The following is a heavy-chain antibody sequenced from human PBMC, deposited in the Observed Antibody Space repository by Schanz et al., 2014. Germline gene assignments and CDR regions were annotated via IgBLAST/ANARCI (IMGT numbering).Heavy chain of an antibody. D-gene: IGHD2-8*02. CDR2: IGNGGVTI. V-gene: IGHV3-11*01. CDR1: GFPFSDYF. CDR3: AKSLESCPGGRCSRGYFDY. J-gene: IGHJ4*02. Sequence: EQLVESGGGLVQPGGSLRLSCTASGFPFSDYFMAWIRQPPGRGLEWVSYIGNGGVTIYYADSVKGRFTISRDNFKGALYLQMSSLRAEDTAVYYCAKSLESCPGGRCSRGYFDYWGQGTLVTVSS.